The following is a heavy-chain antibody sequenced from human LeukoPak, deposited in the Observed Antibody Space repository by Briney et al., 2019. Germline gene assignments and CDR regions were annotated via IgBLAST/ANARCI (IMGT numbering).Heavy chain of an antibody. V-gene: IGHV3-11*01. Sequence: PGGSLRLSCAASGFTFSDYYMSWIRQAPGKGLEWVSYISSSGSTIYYADSVKGRFTISRDNAKNSLYLQMNSLRAEDTAVYYCAKLPSYDSGGYNFDYWGQGTLVTVSS. CDR3: AKLPSYDSGGYNFDY. CDR1: GFTFSDYY. D-gene: IGHD3-22*01. J-gene: IGHJ4*02. CDR2: ISSSGSTI.